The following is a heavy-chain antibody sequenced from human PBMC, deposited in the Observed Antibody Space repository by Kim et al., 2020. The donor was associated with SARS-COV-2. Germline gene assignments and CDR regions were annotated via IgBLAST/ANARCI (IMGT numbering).Heavy chain of an antibody. CDR3: AKDCQLWSLQFDYGMDV. J-gene: IGHJ6*02. Sequence: GGSLRLSCAASGFTFSSYGMHWVRQAPGKGLEWVAVISYDGSNKYYADSVKGRFTISRDNSKNTLYLQMNSLRAEDTAVYYCAKDCQLWSLQFDYGMDVWGQGTTVTVSS. D-gene: IGHD5-18*01. CDR2: ISYDGSNK. V-gene: IGHV3-30*18. CDR1: GFTFSSYG.